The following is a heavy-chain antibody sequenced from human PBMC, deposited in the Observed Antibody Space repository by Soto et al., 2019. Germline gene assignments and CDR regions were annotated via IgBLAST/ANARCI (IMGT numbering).Heavy chain of an antibody. CDR3: AKDRYSSSWYGWFDP. CDR1: GFTFSSYA. J-gene: IGHJ5*02. Sequence: EVQLLESGGGLVQPGGSLRLSCAASGFTFSSYAMSWVRQAPGKGLEWVSAISGSGGSTYYADSVKGRFTISRDNSNNTLYLQMNSLRAEDTAVYYCAKDRYSSSWYGWFDPWGQGTLVTVSS. V-gene: IGHV3-23*01. D-gene: IGHD6-13*01. CDR2: ISGSGGST.